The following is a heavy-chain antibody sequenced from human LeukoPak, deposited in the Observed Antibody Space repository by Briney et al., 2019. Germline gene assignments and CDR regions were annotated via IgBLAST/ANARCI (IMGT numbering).Heavy chain of an antibody. V-gene: IGHV1-46*01. CDR3: ARSCSSTSCYTGIGRGPPGYYYMDV. Sequence: ASVKVSCKASGYTFTSYYMRWVRQAPGQGLEWMGIINPSGGSTSYAQKFQGRVTMTRDMSTSAVYMELSSLRSEDTAVYYCARSCSSTSCYTGIGRGPPGYYYMDVWGKGTTVTVSS. D-gene: IGHD2-2*02. J-gene: IGHJ6*03. CDR1: GYTFTSYY. CDR2: INPSGGST.